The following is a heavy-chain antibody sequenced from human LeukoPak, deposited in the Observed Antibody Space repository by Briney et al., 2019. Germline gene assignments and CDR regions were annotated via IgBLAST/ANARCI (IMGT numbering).Heavy chain of an antibody. V-gene: IGHV3-23*01. CDR2: ISGSGDST. J-gene: IGHJ4*02. Sequence: GGSLRLSCAASGFTFSSYAMSWVRQAPGKGLEWVSGISGSGDSTYNADSVKGQFTISRDNSKNKLYLQMHSLRAEDTAIYYCSKESPPYSDLLTGHYYFDYWGQGTLVTVSS. D-gene: IGHD3-9*01. CDR1: GFTFSSYA. CDR3: SKESPPYSDLLTGHYYFDY.